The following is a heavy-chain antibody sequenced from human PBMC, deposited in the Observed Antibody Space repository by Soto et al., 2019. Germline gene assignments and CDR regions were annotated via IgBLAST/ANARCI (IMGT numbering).Heavy chain of an antibody. CDR3: ARDPRTHYDFWSGYYPLGGMDV. J-gene: IGHJ6*02. D-gene: IGHD3-3*01. Sequence: EVQLVESGGGLVKPGGSLRLSCAASGFTFSSYSMNWVRQAPGKGLEWVSSISSSSSYIYYADSVKGRFTISRDNAKNSLYLQMNSLRAEDTAVYYCARDPRTHYDFWSGYYPLGGMDVWGQGTTVTVSS. CDR1: GFTFSSYS. CDR2: ISSSSSYI. V-gene: IGHV3-21*01.